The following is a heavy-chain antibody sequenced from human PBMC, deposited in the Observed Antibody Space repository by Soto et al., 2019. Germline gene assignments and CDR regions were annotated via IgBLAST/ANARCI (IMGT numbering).Heavy chain of an antibody. CDR2: LFTGGTT. CDR1: GFTVNSDY. J-gene: IGHJ5*02. V-gene: IGHV3-53*01. Sequence: GGSLRLSCAASGFTVNSDYMTWVRQAPGKALEWVSVLFTGGTTHYADSVKGRFTISRDNSKNTLYLQMNSLRVEDTAVYHCARVLTYYDSSGSFDPWSQGTLVTVSS. CDR3: ARVLTYYDSSGSFDP. D-gene: IGHD3-22*01.